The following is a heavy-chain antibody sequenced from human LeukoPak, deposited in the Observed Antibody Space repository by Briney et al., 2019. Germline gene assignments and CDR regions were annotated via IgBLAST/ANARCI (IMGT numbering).Heavy chain of an antibody. J-gene: IGHJ4*02. V-gene: IGHV4-59*01. CDR1: GGSISSYY. Sequence: SETLSLTCTVSGGSISSYYWSWIRRPPGKGLEWIGYIYYSGSTNYNPSLKSRVTISVDTSNNQFSLKLNSVTAADTAVYYCARVRYNNYMYYFDYWGQGALVTVSS. CDR2: IYYSGST. CDR3: ARVRYNNYMYYFDY. D-gene: IGHD4-11*01.